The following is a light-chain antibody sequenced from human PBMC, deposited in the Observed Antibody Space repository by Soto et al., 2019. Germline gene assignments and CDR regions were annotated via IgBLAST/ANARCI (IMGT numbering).Light chain of an antibody. CDR3: QQYDSARHT. CDR2: DTS. Sequence: VVLTQSPGTLSLSPGERATLSCRASQSLRSSKLAWYQQKRGQAPRLLIYDTSNRASGIPDRFSGSGSGTDFTLTISRLEPEDFAVFFCQQYDSARHTFGGGTKVE. J-gene: IGKJ4*01. CDR1: QSLRSSK. V-gene: IGKV3-20*01.